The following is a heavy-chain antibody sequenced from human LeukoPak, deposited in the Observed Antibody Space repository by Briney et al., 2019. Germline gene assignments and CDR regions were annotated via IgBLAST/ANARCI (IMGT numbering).Heavy chain of an antibody. V-gene: IGHV3-7*01. CDR3: ARVEPYGSGSYYWYYYGMDV. CDR1: GFTFSQYW. Sequence: GGSLRLSCAASGFTFSQYWMSWVRQAPGKGLEWVANIKHDGSEKQDGSEKNYVDSVKGRFTISRDNAKNSLYLQMNSLRAEDTAVYYCARVEPYGSGSYYWYYYGMDVWGQGTTVTVSS. CDR2: IKHDGSEKQDGSEK. D-gene: IGHD3-10*01. J-gene: IGHJ6*02.